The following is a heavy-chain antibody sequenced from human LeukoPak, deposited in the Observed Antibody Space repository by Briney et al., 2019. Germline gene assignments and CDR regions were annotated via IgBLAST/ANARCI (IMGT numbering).Heavy chain of an antibody. CDR3: ARESGFWSGYSFDY. CDR1: GGSISSYY. D-gene: IGHD3-3*01. CDR2: IYTSGST. J-gene: IGHJ4*02. V-gene: IGHV4-4*07. Sequence: PSETLSLTWTVSGGSISSYYWSWIRQPAGKGLEWIGRIYTSGSTNYNPSLKSRVTMSVDTSKNQFSLKLSSVTAADTAVYYCARESGFWSGYSFDYWGQGTLVTVSS.